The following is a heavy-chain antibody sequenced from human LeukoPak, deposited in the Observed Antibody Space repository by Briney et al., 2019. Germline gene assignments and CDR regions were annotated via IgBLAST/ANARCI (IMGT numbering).Heavy chain of an antibody. CDR3: ANDVDIRWGNWFDP. V-gene: IGHV3-30*18. CDR1: GLTFNTYG. Sequence: GGSLRLSCAASGLTFNTYGMHWVRQAPGKGLEWVAVISYDGGVKYYADSVKGRFTISRDNSKNTLYLQMNSLRAQDTAVYYCANDVDIRWGNWFDPGGQGTLVTVSS. J-gene: IGHJ5*02. CDR2: ISYDGGVK. D-gene: IGHD3-9*01.